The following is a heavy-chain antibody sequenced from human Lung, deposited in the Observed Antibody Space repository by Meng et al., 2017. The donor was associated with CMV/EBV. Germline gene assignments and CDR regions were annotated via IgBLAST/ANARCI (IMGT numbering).Heavy chain of an antibody. V-gene: IGHV4-30-4*01. Sequence: QVELHEPGPGLVEPSQTPSLTCTVSGGSRGSGNYYWSWIRQPPGKGLEWIGYIHYSGSTYYNPSLKNRVSISVDTSKNQFSLNLNSMTAADTAVYYCASFDHIPRRNYFDYWGQGTLVTVSS. CDR3: ASFDHIPRRNYFDY. D-gene: IGHD2-21*01. CDR2: IHYSGST. CDR1: GGSRGSGNYY. J-gene: IGHJ4*02.